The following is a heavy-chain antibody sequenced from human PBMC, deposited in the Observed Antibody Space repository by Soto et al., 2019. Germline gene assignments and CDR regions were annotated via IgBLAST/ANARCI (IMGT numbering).Heavy chain of an antibody. CDR3: AREQLVGATPVFDI. CDR1: GDSIRSYY. Sequence: NPSETLSLTCTVSGDSIRSYYWTWIRQPPGRGLEWIGHVYYSGSATYNPSLKSRVTMSVDTSKTQFSLKLNSVTAADTAVYYCAREQLVGATPVFDIWGQGAMVTVSS. J-gene: IGHJ3*02. D-gene: IGHD1-26*01. V-gene: IGHV4-59*01. CDR2: VYYSGSA.